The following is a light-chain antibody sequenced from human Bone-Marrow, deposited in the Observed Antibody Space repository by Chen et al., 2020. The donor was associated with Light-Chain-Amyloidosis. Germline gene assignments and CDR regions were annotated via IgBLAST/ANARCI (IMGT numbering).Light chain of an antibody. Sequence: QSVLTQPPSVSVAPGQRVSISCTGPDSNIGAGYDVHWYQQLPGRAPNLLRQGNNKRPSGVPDRFAASKSGTSASLAITGLQSDEEADYYCQSYDSSLSGSVFGTGTKVTVL. V-gene: IGLV1-40*01. CDR2: GNN. CDR1: DSNIGAGYD. J-gene: IGLJ1*01. CDR3: QSYDSSLSGSV.